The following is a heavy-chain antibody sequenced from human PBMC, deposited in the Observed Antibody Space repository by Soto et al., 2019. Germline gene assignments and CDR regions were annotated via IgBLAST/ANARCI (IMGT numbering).Heavy chain of an antibody. CDR3: ARVVVPTTATTSNWLDP. D-gene: IGHD4-17*01. CDR1: GYTFTTYY. CDR2: INPSGGST. J-gene: IGHJ5*02. Sequence: ASVKVSCKASGYTFTTYYLHWVRQAPGQGLEWMGIINPSGGSTNYAQRFQGRVTMTSDTSTSTVYMELSSLRADDTAVYYCARVVVPTTATTSNWLDPWGQGTLVTVYS. V-gene: IGHV1-46*01.